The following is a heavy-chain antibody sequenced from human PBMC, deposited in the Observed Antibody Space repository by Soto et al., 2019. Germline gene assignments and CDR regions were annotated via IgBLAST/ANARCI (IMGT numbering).Heavy chain of an antibody. J-gene: IGHJ4*02. CDR1: GFSLSTGGVG. V-gene: IGHV2-5*01. CDR3: APLPPFADYNLDY. D-gene: IGHD1-20*01. Sequence: QITLKESGPTLVKPTQPLTLTCNFSGFSLSTGGVGVAWVRQPPGKALEWLTLIYWNGETRTSPSLENRLTVTKDASKNQVALTLTNMDPVDTATYYCAPLPPFADYNLDYWGQGIRVTVSS. CDR2: IYWNGET.